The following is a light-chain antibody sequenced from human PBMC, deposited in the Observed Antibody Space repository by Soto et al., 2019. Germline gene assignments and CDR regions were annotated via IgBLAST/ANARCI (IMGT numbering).Light chain of an antibody. Sequence: EVLMTQSPATLSVSPGERATLSCRASQSVNYNLAWYQQKPGQAPRLLIYGASTRATGIPARFSGSGSGTESTLTISSLQSEDLAVYYCQQYTNWPVMYTFGQGTKVDIK. CDR3: QQYTNWPVMYT. J-gene: IGKJ2*01. CDR1: QSVNYN. V-gene: IGKV3-15*01. CDR2: GAS.